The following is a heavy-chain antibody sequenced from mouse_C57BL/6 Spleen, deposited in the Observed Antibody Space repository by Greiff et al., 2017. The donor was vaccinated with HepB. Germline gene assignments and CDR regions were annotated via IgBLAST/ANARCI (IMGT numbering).Heavy chain of an antibody. CDR1: GYTFTSYW. Sequence: QVQLKQPGAELVRPGTSVKLSCKASGYTFTSYWMHWVKQRPGQGLEWIGVIDPSDSYTNYNQKFKGKATLTVDTSSSTAYMQLSSLTSEDSAVYYCARGITTVVAGGHYFDYWGQGTTLTVSS. D-gene: IGHD1-1*01. CDR3: ARGITTVVAGGHYFDY. V-gene: IGHV1-59*01. J-gene: IGHJ2*01. CDR2: IDPSDSYT.